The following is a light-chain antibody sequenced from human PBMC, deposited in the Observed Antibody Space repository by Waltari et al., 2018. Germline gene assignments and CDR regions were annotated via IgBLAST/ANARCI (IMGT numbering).Light chain of an antibody. Sequence: QSVLTQPPSASGTPGQRVIISCSGSSSNIGSNYVYWYQQLLGTAPKLLIYRNNQPPSGVPARFSGSKSGTSSSLAISGLRSEDEADYYCATWDDRLSDYVFGTGTKVTAL. V-gene: IGLV1-47*01. CDR2: RNN. J-gene: IGLJ1*01. CDR1: SSNIGSNY. CDR3: ATWDDRLSDYV.